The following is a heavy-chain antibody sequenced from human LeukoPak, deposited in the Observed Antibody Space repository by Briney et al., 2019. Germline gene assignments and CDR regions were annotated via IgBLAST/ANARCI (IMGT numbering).Heavy chain of an antibody. CDR1: GFTFSTYW. D-gene: IGHD6-19*01. CDR3: ARSTGWYPDY. Sequence: GGSLRLSCRGSGFTFSTYWMTWVRQASGKGLGWVANMKQDGSEINYVDSVKGRFTISRDNAKNSLYLQMNSLRADDTAIYYCARSTGWYPDYWGRGTLVTVSS. CDR2: MKQDGSEI. V-gene: IGHV3-7*01. J-gene: IGHJ4*02.